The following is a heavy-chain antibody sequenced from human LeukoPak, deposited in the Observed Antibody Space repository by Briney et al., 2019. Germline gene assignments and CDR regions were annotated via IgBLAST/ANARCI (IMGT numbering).Heavy chain of an antibody. V-gene: IGHV3-74*01. D-gene: IGHD1-26*01. CDR2: INSDGSST. CDR3: AKGGKWDVTPFDY. CDR1: GFTFSSSW. J-gene: IGHJ4*02. Sequence: GGSLRLSCAASGFTFSSSWMHWVRQAPEKGLVWVSRINSDGSSTSYADSVKGRFTISRDNAKNTLFLQMNSLRAEDTAVYYCAKGGKWDVTPFDYWGQGTLVTVSS.